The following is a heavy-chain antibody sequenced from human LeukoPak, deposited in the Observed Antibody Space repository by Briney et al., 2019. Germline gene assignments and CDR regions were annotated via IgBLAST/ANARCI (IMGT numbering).Heavy chain of an antibody. J-gene: IGHJ6*03. V-gene: IGHV1-69*05. CDR2: IIPIFGTA. Sequence: SVKVSCKASGGTFSSYAISWVRQAPGQGLEWMGGIIPIFGTANYAQKFQGRVTITTDESTSTAYMELSSLRSEDTAVYYCARVVVPAATPYYYYYYYMDVWGKGTTVTVSS. D-gene: IGHD2-2*01. CDR1: GGTFSSYA. CDR3: ARVVVPAATPYYYYYYYMDV.